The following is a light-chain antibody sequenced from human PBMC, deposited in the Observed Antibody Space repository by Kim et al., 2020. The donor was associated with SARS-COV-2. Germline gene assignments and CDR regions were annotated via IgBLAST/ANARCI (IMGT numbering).Light chain of an antibody. CDR3: QAWDSSTGGV. CDR1: KLGDEY. V-gene: IGLV3-1*01. Sequence: VSPGQTASITCSGDKLGDEYAGWYQQTPGQSPVLVIYQDSKRPAGIPERFSGSNSGNTATLTISGTQAMDEADYYCQAWDSSTGGVFGTGTKVTVL. J-gene: IGLJ1*01. CDR2: QDS.